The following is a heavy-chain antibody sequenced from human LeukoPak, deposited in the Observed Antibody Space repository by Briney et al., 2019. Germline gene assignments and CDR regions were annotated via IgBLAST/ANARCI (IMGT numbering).Heavy chain of an antibody. J-gene: IGHJ4*02. Sequence: SQTLSLTCTVSGGSISSGSYYWSWIRQPAGKGLEWIGRICTSGSTNYNPSLKSRVTISVDTSKNQFSLKLSSVTAADTAVYYCARAYDFWSGSLGYWGQGTLVTVSS. CDR1: GGSISSGSYY. CDR2: ICTSGST. V-gene: IGHV4-61*02. CDR3: ARAYDFWSGSLGY. D-gene: IGHD3-3*01.